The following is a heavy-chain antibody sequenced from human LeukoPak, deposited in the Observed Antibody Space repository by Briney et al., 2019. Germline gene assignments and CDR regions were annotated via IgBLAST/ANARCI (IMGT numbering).Heavy chain of an antibody. CDR2: IYFSGTT. J-gene: IGHJ4*02. V-gene: IGHV4-59*08. CDR1: GDSINAYY. Sequence: PSETLSLTCTVSGDSINAYYWGWIRQPPGKGLEWIGYIYFSGTTKYNPSLESRVTISVDTSKNQFSLKLSSVTAADTAVYYCARLGLRAGYSSGWYLDYWGQGTLVTVSS. CDR3: ARLGLRAGYSSGWYLDY. D-gene: IGHD6-19*01.